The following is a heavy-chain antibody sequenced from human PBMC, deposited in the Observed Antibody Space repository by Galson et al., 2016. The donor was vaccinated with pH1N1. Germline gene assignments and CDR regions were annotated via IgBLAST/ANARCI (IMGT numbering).Heavy chain of an antibody. V-gene: IGHV1-69*13. D-gene: IGHD3-22*01. Sequence: SVKVSCKASGGTFSSYGINWVRQAPGQGLEWTGGIIPIFGTAKYAQNFQGRVTITADESTTTPYMELSSLRSEDPAVYYCAREDYYDTDLSDWYFDLWGRGTLLTVSS. J-gene: IGHJ2*01. CDR3: AREDYYDTDLSDWYFDL. CDR2: IIPIFGTA. CDR1: GGTFSSYG.